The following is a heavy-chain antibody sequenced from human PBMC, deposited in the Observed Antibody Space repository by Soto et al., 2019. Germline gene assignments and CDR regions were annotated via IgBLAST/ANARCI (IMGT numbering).Heavy chain of an antibody. CDR1: GYTFTSYG. Sequence: ASVKVSCKAPGYTFTSYGFSWVRQAPGQGLEWMGWISTYNGNTNYAQKFQGRVTMTTDTSTSTAYMELRSLRSDDTAVYYCATDRILPDYWGQGTLVTVSS. CDR3: ATDRILPDY. CDR2: ISTYNGNT. V-gene: IGHV1-18*01. J-gene: IGHJ4*02.